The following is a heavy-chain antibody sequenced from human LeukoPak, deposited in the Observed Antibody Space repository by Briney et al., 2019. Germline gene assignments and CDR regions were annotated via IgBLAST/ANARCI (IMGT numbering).Heavy chain of an antibody. D-gene: IGHD5-12*01. J-gene: IGHJ4*02. CDR3: ARDNFGGYDVCFDY. Sequence: GGSLRLSCAASGFTFSSYSMNWVRQAPGKGLEWVSSISSSSSYIYYADSVKGRFTISRDNAKNSLYLQMNSLRAEDTAVYYCARDNFGGYDVCFDYWGQGTLVTVSS. CDR1: GFTFSSYS. V-gene: IGHV3-21*01. CDR2: ISSSSSYI.